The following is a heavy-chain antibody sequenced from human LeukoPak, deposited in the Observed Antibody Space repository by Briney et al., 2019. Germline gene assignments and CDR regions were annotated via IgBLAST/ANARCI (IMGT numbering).Heavy chain of an antibody. J-gene: IGHJ6*02. CDR1: GFTFSSYA. Sequence: PGGSLRLSCAASGFTFSSYAMSCVRQAPGKGLEWVSAISGSGGSTYYADSVKGRFTISRDNSKNTLYLQMNSLRAEDTAVYYCAKDRPFQLWFGELDVGVNMDVWGQGTTVTVSS. CDR2: ISGSGGST. V-gene: IGHV3-23*01. D-gene: IGHD3-10*01. CDR3: AKDRPFQLWFGELDVGVNMDV.